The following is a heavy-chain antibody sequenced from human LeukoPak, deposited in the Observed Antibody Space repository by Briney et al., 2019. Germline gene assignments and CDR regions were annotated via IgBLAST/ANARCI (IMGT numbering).Heavy chain of an antibody. CDR2: IYYSGST. CDR3: ASMRSGEDV. CDR1: GVSISSYY. D-gene: IGHD3-16*01. Sequence: KPSETLSLTCTVSGVSISSYYWSWIRQPPGKGLEWIGYIYYSGSTNYNPSLKSRVTISVDTSKNQFSLKLSSVTAADTAVYYCASMRSGEDVWGQGTTVTVSS. V-gene: IGHV4-59*12. J-gene: IGHJ6*02.